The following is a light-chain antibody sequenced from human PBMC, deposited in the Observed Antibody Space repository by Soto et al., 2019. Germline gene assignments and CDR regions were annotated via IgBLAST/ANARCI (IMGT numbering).Light chain of an antibody. Sequence: IQMTQSPSTLSASVGDRVTITCRASQTISNWLAWYQQKPGKAPKLLIYGASTLESGVPSRFSGSGSGTEFTLTISSLQPDDFATFYCQHYNTHSPTFGQGTKVDIK. CDR3: QHYNTHSPT. V-gene: IGKV1-5*01. CDR2: GAS. J-gene: IGKJ1*01. CDR1: QTISNW.